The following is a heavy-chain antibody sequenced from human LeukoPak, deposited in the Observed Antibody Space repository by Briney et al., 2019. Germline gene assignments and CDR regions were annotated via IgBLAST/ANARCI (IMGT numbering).Heavy chain of an antibody. V-gene: IGHV4-30-4*01. J-gene: IGHJ6*02. Sequence: PSQTLSLTCTVSGGSISSGDYYWSWIRQPPGKGLEWIGYFYYSGSTYYNPSLMSRVTISVDTSKHQFSLKLSSVTAADTAVYYCARYGSGSYYKPSGYYYGMDVWGQGTTVTVSS. CDR1: GGSISSGDYY. CDR3: ARYGSGSYYKPSGYYYGMDV. D-gene: IGHD3-10*01. CDR2: FYYSGST.